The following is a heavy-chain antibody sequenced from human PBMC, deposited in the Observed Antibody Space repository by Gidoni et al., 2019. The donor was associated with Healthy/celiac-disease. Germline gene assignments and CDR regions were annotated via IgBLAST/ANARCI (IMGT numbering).Heavy chain of an antibody. D-gene: IGHD4-17*01. V-gene: IGHV3-9*01. CDR3: AKDILRGYGDTRYYYYGMDV. J-gene: IGHJ6*02. CDR2: ISGNSGSI. CDR1: GFPFDDYA. Sequence: EVQLVESVGVFVQPGRSLRLSCAASGFPFDDYAMPWVRQAPGKGLECVSGISGNSGSIGYADSVKGRFTIARENAKNSLDLQMNSLRAEDTALYYCAKDILRGYGDTRYYYYGMDVWGQGTTVTVSS.